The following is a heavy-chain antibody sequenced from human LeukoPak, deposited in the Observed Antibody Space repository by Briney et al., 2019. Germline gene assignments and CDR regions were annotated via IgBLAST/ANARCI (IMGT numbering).Heavy chain of an antibody. CDR3: ARDPHWGFDY. Sequence: GGSLRLSCAASGFTFSSYSMNWVRQAPGKGLEWVSYISSSSSTIYYADSVKGRFTISRDNAKNSLYLQMNSLRAEDTAVYYCARDPHWGFDYWGRGTLVTVSS. V-gene: IGHV3-48*01. J-gene: IGHJ4*02. CDR2: ISSSSSTI. CDR1: GFTFSSYS. D-gene: IGHD7-27*01.